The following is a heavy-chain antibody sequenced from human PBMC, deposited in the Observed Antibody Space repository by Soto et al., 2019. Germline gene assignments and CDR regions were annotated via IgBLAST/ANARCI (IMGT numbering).Heavy chain of an antibody. D-gene: IGHD2-15*01. CDR3: AREGGGNHFDY. CDR2: IYYSGGT. J-gene: IGHJ4*02. Sequence: PSETLSLTCTVSGGSISSYYWSWIRQPPGKGLEWIGYIYYSGGTNYNPSLKSRVTISVDTSKNQFSLKLSSVTAADTAVYYCAREGGGNHFDYWGQGTLVTVSS. V-gene: IGHV4-59*01. CDR1: GGSISSYY.